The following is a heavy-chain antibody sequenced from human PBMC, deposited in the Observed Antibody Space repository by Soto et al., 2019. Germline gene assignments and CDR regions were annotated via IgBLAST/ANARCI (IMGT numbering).Heavy chain of an antibody. CDR3: ARTNYGSSDPYNWFDP. CDR2: IYYSGST. D-gene: IGHD3-10*01. V-gene: IGHV4-31*03. Sequence: SETLSLTCTVSGGSISSSSYYWSWIRQHPGKGLEWIGYIYYSGSTYYNPSLKSRVTISVDTSKNQFSLKLSSVTAADTAVYYCARTNYGSSDPYNWFDPWGQGTLVTVSS. CDR1: GGSISSSSYY. J-gene: IGHJ5*02.